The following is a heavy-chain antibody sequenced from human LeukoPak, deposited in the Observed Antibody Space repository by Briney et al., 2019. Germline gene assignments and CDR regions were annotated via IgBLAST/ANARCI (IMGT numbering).Heavy chain of an antibody. CDR3: ARAGYSGYDEL. Sequence: GGSLRLSCAASGFTFSSYWMSWVRQAPGKGLEWVANIKQDGSEKYYVDSVKGRFTISRDNAKNSLCLQMNSLRAEDTAVYYCARAGYSGYDELWGQGTLVTVSS. CDR1: GFTFSSYW. CDR2: IKQDGSEK. D-gene: IGHD5-12*01. V-gene: IGHV3-7*01. J-gene: IGHJ4*02.